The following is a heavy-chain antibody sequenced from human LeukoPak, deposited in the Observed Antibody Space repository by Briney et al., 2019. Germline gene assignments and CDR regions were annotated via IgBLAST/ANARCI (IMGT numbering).Heavy chain of an antibody. Sequence: GRSLRLSCAASGFTFSTFAIHWVRQAPGKGLEWVAVISYDGSNKYYADSVKGRFTISRDNSKSTLYLQMNSLRVEDTAVYYCAREKDSGLLWFGESFDYWGQGTLVTVSS. V-gene: IGHV3-30-3*01. CDR3: AREKDSGLLWFGESFDY. D-gene: IGHD3-10*01. CDR2: ISYDGSNK. J-gene: IGHJ4*02. CDR1: GFTFSTFA.